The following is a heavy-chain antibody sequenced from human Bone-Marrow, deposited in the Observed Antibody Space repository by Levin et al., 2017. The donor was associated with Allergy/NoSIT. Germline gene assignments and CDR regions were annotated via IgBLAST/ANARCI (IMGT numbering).Heavy chain of an antibody. D-gene: IGHD3-10*01. V-gene: IGHV3-9*01. Sequence: GGSLRLSCEGSGFNFGDYAMHWVRQVPGKGLEWVSGISWNSGSAGYADSVRGRFTISRDNAKKSLDLQMNSLRAEDTALYYCVKFNGRGHYGSGRDGGMDVWGQGTMVIVSS. CDR1: GFNFGDYA. CDR3: VKFNGRGHYGSGRDGGMDV. J-gene: IGHJ6*02. CDR2: ISWNSGSA.